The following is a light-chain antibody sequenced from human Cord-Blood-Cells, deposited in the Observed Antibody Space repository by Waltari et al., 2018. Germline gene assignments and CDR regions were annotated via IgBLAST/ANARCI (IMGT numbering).Light chain of an antibody. CDR1: SSDAGGYNY. Sequence: QSALTQPASVSGSPGQSITISCTGTSSDAGGYNYVSWYQQHPGKAPKLMIYDVSKRPSGVSNRFSGSKSGNTASLTISGLQAEDEADYYCSSYTSSSTVVFGTGTKVTVL. J-gene: IGLJ1*01. CDR2: DVS. V-gene: IGLV2-14*01. CDR3: SSYTSSSTVV.